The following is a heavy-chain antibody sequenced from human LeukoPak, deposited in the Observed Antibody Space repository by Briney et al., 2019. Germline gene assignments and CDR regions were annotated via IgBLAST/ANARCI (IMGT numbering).Heavy chain of an antibody. CDR1: GGSISSYY. V-gene: IGHV4-4*07. D-gene: IGHD6-6*01. CDR3: ARVGGIAARNYYYYYYMDV. CDR2: IYTSGST. J-gene: IGHJ6*03. Sequence: KASETLSLTCTVSGGSISSYYWSWIRQPAGKGLEWIERIYTSGSTNYNPSLKSRVTISVDKSKNQFSLKLSSVTAADTAVYYCARVGGIAARNYYYYYYMDVWGKGTTVTVSS.